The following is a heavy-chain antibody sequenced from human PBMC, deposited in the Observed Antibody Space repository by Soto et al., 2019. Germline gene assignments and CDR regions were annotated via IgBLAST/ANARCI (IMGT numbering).Heavy chain of an antibody. CDR2: ISSSGSTI. D-gene: IGHD1-1*01. Sequence: GWSLRLSCAASGFTFSDYFMSWIRQAPGKGPEWVSYISSSGSTIYYADSVKGRFTISRDNAKNSLYLQVNSLRAEDTAVYYCAIASDAYKMFEYWGLGTLVTVS. J-gene: IGHJ4*01. CDR1: GFTFSDYF. V-gene: IGHV3-11*01. CDR3: AIASDAYKMFEY.